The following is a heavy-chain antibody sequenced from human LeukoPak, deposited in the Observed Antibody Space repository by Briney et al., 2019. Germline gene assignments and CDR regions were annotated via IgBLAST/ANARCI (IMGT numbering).Heavy chain of an antibody. CDR2: MYTSGST. Sequence: SETLSPTCTVSGGSISSYYWSWIRQPAGKGLEWIGRMYTSGSTNYNPSVKSRVTMSVDTSKNQFSLKLSSVTAADTAVYYSARDFRGYSYGPFVYWGQGTLVTVSS. CDR1: GGSISSYY. J-gene: IGHJ4*02. CDR3: ARDFRGYSYGPFVY. V-gene: IGHV4-4*07. D-gene: IGHD5-18*01.